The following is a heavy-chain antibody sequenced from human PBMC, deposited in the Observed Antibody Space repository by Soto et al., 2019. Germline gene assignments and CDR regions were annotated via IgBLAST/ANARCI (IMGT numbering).Heavy chain of an antibody. Sequence: QVQLVQSGAEVKKPGSSVKVSCKASGGTFSSYAISWVRQAPGQGLEWMGGIIPMFGTTNYAQKFQGRVTITADESTSTAYMELSSLRSEHTAVYYCARVVTVVKSFHYWYFDLWGRGTLVTVSS. J-gene: IGHJ2*01. D-gene: IGHD2-15*01. V-gene: IGHV1-69*12. CDR1: GGTFSSYA. CDR2: IIPMFGTT. CDR3: ARVVTVVKSFHYWYFDL.